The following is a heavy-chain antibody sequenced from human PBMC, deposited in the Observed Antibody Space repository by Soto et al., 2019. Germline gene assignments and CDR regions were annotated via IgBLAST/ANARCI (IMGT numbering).Heavy chain of an antibody. D-gene: IGHD1-26*01. CDR1: GYSFTSYW. J-gene: IGHJ4*02. Sequence: PGESLKISCKGSGYSFTSYWIGWVRQMPGKGLDWMGIIYPGDSDTRYSPSFQGQVTISADKSISTAYLQWSSLKASDTAMYYCARPLDRHGGSYQAPFFFDYWGQGTLVAVSS. CDR3: ARPLDRHGGSYQAPFFFDY. CDR2: IYPGDSDT. V-gene: IGHV5-51*01.